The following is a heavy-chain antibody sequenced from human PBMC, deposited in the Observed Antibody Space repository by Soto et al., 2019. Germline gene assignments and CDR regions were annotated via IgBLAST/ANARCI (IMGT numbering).Heavy chain of an antibody. V-gene: IGHV5-51*01. CDR2: IYPGDSDT. CDR1: GYSFSSYW. J-gene: IGHJ6*02. D-gene: IGHD6-13*01. CDR3: ATTSAAGKYYYGMDV. Sequence: GESLKISCKGSGYSFSSYWIGWVRQMPGKGLEWMGIIYPGDSDTRYSPSFQGQVTISADKSISTAYLQWSSLKASDTAMYYCATTSAAGKYYYGMDVWGQGTTVTVSS.